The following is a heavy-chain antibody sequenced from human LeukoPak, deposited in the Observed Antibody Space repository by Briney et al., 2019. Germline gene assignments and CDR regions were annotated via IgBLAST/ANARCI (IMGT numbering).Heavy chain of an antibody. J-gene: IGHJ6*03. D-gene: IGHD3-10*01. CDR2: IKQDGSER. Sequence: GGSLRLSCAASGFTFDDYYMSWIRQAPGKGLEWVANIKQDGSERYFVDSVKGRFTISRDNAKNSLSLQVNSLRAEDTAVYYCARDAGVYYYGSGSTSYYYYYVDVWGKGTTVTVSS. V-gene: IGHV3-7*01. CDR3: ARDAGVYYYGSGSTSYYYYYVDV. CDR1: GFTFDDYY.